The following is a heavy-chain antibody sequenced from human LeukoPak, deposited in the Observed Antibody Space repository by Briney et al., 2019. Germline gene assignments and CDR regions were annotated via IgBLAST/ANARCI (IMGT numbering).Heavy chain of an antibody. CDR1: GFTFSSYA. V-gene: IGHV3-30-3*01. Sequence: QPGGSLRLSCAASGFTFSSYAMHWVRQATGKGLEWVAVISYDGSNKYYADSVKGRFTISRDNSKNTLYLQMNSLRAEDTAVYYCAKDTYYYYMDVWGKGTTVTVSS. CDR2: ISYDGSNK. J-gene: IGHJ6*03. CDR3: AKDTYYYYMDV.